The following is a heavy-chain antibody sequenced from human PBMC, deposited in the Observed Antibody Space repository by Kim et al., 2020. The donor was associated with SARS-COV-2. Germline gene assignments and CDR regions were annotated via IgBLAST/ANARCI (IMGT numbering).Heavy chain of an antibody. V-gene: IGHV3-21*01. D-gene: IGHD2-2*01. J-gene: IGHJ5*02. Sequence: AASVKGRFTISRDNAKNSLYLQRNSLRAEDTAVYYCARDGSSTSWGNWFDPWGQGTLVTVSS. CDR3: ARDGSSTSWGNWFDP.